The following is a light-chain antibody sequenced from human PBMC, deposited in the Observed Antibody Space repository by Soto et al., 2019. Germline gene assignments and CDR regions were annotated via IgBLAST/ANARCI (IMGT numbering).Light chain of an antibody. CDR3: XXXSXWPPIFT. J-gene: IGKJ3*01. CDR1: QSVSSY. V-gene: IGKV3-11*01. Sequence: EIVLTQSPATLSLSPGERATLSCRASQSVSSYLAWYQQKPGQAPRLLIYDASNRATGIPARFSGSGSGTDCTLTISSLEPEDFAXYFXXXXSXWPPIFTFGPGTKVDIK. CDR2: DAS.